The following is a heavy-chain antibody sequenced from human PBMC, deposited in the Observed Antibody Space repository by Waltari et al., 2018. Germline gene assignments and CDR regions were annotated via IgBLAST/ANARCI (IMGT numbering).Heavy chain of an antibody. CDR1: GSPLSTYW. CDR2: INPDGSEK. Sequence: EVQWVESGGGLVQPGGSLRLACAASGSPLSTYWMAWVRQTPGKGLEDVANINPDGSEKYYVDSVKGRFTISRDNAKNSLYLQMNSLRAEDTSVYYCARDLNWETYWGRGALVTVSS. D-gene: IGHD7-27*01. CDR3: ARDLNWETY. V-gene: IGHV3-7*01. J-gene: IGHJ4*02.